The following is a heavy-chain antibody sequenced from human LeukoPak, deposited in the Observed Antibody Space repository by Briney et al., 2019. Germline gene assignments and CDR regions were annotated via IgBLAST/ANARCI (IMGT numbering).Heavy chain of an antibody. Sequence: GASVKVSCTASGYTFSSYVISWVRQAPAQGLEWMGWISTYNGNTNYAQKLQGRVTMTTDTSTSTPYMELRSLRSDDTAVYYCARGSSAGTTRPVDCGGRATLVTVSS. D-gene: IGHD2/OR15-2a*01. CDR1: GYTFSSYV. V-gene: IGHV1-18*01. J-gene: IGHJ4*02. CDR2: ISTYNGNT. CDR3: ARGSSAGTTRPVDC.